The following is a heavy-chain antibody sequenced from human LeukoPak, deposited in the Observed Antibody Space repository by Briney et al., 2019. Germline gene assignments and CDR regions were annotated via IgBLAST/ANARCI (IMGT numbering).Heavy chain of an antibody. D-gene: IGHD6-19*01. Sequence: SETLSLTCTVSGGSISNYYWSWIRQPPGKGLEWIGYFYSSGSTSCNPSLKSRVTISVDTSKNQFSLKLSSVTAADTAVYYCARMYSSGWHFDLWGRGTLVTVSS. CDR3: ARMYSSGWHFDL. CDR2: FYSSGST. V-gene: IGHV4-59*01. CDR1: GGSISNYY. J-gene: IGHJ2*01.